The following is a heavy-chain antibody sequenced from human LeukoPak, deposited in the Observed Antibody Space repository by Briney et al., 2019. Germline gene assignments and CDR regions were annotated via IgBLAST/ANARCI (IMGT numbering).Heavy chain of an antibody. V-gene: IGHV1-2*02. CDR2: INPNSGGT. D-gene: IGHD1-26*01. J-gene: IGHJ4*02. CDR1: GYTFTGYY. CDR3: ARALWELHISDY. Sequence: ASVKVSCTASGYTFTGYYMHWVRQAPGQGLEWMGWINPNSGGTNYAQKFQGRVTMTRDTSISTAYMELSRLRSDDTAVYYCARALWELHISDYWGQGTLVTVSS.